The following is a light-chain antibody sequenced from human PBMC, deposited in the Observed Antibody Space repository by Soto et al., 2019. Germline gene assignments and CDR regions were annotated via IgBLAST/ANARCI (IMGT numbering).Light chain of an antibody. CDR1: QTVLTN. J-gene: IGKJ5*01. Sequence: EIVMTQSPATLSVSPGERATLSCRASQTVLTNLAWYQQKPGQAPRLLIYGASTRATAIPARFSGSGSATEFTLTISSLQSEDFAVYYCQQYNNWPITFGQATRLEIK. V-gene: IGKV3-15*01. CDR3: QQYNNWPIT. CDR2: GAS.